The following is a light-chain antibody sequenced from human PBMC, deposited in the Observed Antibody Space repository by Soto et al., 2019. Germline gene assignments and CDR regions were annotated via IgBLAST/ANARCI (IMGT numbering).Light chain of an antibody. CDR2: DVN. V-gene: IGLV2-14*03. CDR3: SSYTSSSNLI. CDR1: SRDVGNYNY. Sequence: QPVLTQPASVSGSLGQSITISCTGTSRDVGNYNYVSWYQHHTGRAPKLVIYDVNNRPAGISNRFSGSKSDNTASLIIFGLQAEDEADYYCSSYTSSSNLIFGGGTQLTVL. J-gene: IGLJ2*01.